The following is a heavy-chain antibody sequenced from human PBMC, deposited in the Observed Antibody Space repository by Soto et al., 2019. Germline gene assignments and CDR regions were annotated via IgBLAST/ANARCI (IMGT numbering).Heavy chain of an antibody. CDR1: GFTFRKHA. V-gene: IGHV3-23*01. CDR2: ITASGSAT. CDR3: PTDVADRGIDS. J-gene: IGHJ4*02. Sequence: EVQVLESGGALVQPGGSLRLSCAASGFTFRKHAMTWVRQAPGQGLEYVSSITASGSATVYAASVRGPFAISRDNPKSTLYLQMSSLRAEDTALYYCPTDVADRGIDSWGQGTLVTVSS.